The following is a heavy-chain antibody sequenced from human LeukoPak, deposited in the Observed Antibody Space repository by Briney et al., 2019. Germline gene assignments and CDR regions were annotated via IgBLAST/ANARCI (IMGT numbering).Heavy chain of an antibody. J-gene: IGHJ5*02. D-gene: IGHD3-10*01. CDR2: INHSGST. V-gene: IGHV4-34*01. CDR1: GGSFSGYY. CDR3: ARGGITMVRGVITLNWFDP. Sequence: SETLSLTCAVYGGSFSGYYWSWIRQPPGKGLEWIGEINHSGSTNYNPSLKSRVTISVDTSKNQFSLKLSSVTAADTAVYYCARGGITMVRGVITLNWFDPWGQGTLVTVSS.